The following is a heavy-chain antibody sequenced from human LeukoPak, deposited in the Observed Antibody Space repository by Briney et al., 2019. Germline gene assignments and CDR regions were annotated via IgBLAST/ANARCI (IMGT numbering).Heavy chain of an antibody. J-gene: IGHJ5*02. Sequence: ASVKVSCKASGGTFSSYAISWVRQAPGQGPEWMGGINPIFGTANYAQKFQGRVTITTDESTSTAYMELSRLRSEDTAVYYCARECGEYSSSSGLPAWIDASGEGTLVSVS. D-gene: IGHD6-6*01. V-gene: IGHV1-69*05. CDR3: ARECGEYSSSSGLPAWIDA. CDR2: INPIFGTA. CDR1: GGTFSSYA.